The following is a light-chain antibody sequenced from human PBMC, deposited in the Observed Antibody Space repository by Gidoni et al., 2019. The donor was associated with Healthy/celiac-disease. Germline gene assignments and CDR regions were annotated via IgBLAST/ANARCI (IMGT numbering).Light chain of an antibody. V-gene: IGKV3-20*01. CDR3: QQYGSSPLT. CDR2: GAS. J-gene: IGKJ4*01. CDR1: QSISSSY. Sequence: EIVLTQSPGTLSLSPGERATLSCRASQSISSSYLAWYQQKPGQAPRLLIYGASSRATGIPDSFSGSWSGTDFTLTISRLEPEDFAVYYCQQYGSSPLTFXGXTKVEI.